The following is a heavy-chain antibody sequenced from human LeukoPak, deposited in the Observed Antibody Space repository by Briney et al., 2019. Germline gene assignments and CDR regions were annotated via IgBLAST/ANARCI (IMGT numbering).Heavy chain of an antibody. CDR3: ATYYYDSSGYYFFDY. CDR1: RYTFTSYG. J-gene: IGHJ4*02. D-gene: IGHD3-22*01. V-gene: IGHV1-18*01. Sequence: ASVKVSSKASRYTFTSYGISWVRQSPGQGLEGLGGISAYNGNTNYAQKLQGRVTMTTDTSTSTAYMELRSLRSDDTAVYYCATYYYDSSGYYFFDYWGQGTLVTVSS. CDR2: ISAYNGNT.